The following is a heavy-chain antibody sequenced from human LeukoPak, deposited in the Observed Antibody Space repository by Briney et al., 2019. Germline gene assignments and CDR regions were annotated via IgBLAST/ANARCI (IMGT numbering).Heavy chain of an antibody. V-gene: IGHV3-66*01. J-gene: IGHJ4*02. CDR2: IYSGGST. CDR3: AREAWSTSYYFDY. Sequence: GGSLRLSCAASGLTVSRNYMSWVPQAPGKRLEWVSVIYSGGSTYYADSVKGRFTISRDNSKNTLYLQMNSLRAEDTAVYYCAREAWSTSYYFDYWGQGTLVTVSS. CDR1: GLTVSRNY. D-gene: IGHD2-2*01.